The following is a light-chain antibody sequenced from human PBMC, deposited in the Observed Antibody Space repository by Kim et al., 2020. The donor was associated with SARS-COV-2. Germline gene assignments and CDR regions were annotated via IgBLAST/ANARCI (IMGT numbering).Light chain of an antibody. CDR2: GNT. V-gene: IGLV1-40*01. J-gene: IGLJ3*02. Sequence: VTITSSGTSPNIGAGYDVHLYQHLPRTAPKLLIYGNTNRPSGVPDRFSGSKSGTSASLAITGLQTEDEGTYFCQSYDSSLTGSRVFGGGTQLTVL. CDR3: QSYDSSLTGSRV. CDR1: SPNIGAGYD.